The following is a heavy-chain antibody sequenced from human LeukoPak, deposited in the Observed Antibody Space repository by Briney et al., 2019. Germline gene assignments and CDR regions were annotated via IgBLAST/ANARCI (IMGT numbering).Heavy chain of an antibody. J-gene: IGHJ4*02. CDR2: IKSKADGGIS. V-gene: IGHV3-15*01. D-gene: IGHD3-22*01. CDR3: TTTYHYDSSPGSFDY. CDR1: GFTFTNAW. Sequence: GGSLRLSCAASGFTFTNAWMNWVRQAPGKGLEWLGRIKSKADGGISDYAEPVKGRSTFSRDDSKNTLYLLMNSPKTEDTAVYYCTTTYHYDSSPGSFDYWGQGTLVTVSS.